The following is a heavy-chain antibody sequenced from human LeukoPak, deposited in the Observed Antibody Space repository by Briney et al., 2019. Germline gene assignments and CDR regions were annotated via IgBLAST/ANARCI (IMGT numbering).Heavy chain of an antibody. J-gene: IGHJ4*02. CDR1: GYTFTNSY. Sequence: ASVKVSCKASGYTFTNSYMHWVRQAPGRGLEWMGIINPSGGSTSYAQKFQGRVTMTRDMSTSTVYMELSSLRSEDTAVYYCARDESNFYDSSGYVVRSDYFDYRGQGTLVTVSS. CDR3: ARDESNFYDSSGYVVRSDYFDY. D-gene: IGHD3-22*01. CDR2: INPSGGST. V-gene: IGHV1-46*01.